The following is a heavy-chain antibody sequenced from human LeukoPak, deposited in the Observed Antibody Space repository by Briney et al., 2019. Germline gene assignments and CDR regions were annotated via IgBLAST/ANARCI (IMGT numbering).Heavy chain of an antibody. CDR1: GFTFSTSY. J-gene: IGHJ4*02. V-gene: IGHV3-48*01. CDR3: ARDMGSSSWHALEF. D-gene: IGHD6-6*01. Sequence: GGSLRLSCAASGFTFSTSYMHWVRQAPGKGLEWVSYITIGSTSTQYADSVKGRFTISRDDAKNSLTLQMNSLRVEGTAVYYCARDMGSSSWHALEFWGQGTLVTVSS. CDR2: ITIGSTST.